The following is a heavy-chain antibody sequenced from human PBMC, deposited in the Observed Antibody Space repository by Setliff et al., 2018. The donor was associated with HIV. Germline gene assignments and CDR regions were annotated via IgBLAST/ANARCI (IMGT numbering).Heavy chain of an antibody. Sequence: SGGSLRLSCAASGFTFSTYSMDWVRQAPGKGLEWVSYISSSSSSIYYADSVKGRITISRDNAKNSLYLQMNSLRVEDTAVYYCARASNSFDIWGQGTMVTVSS. V-gene: IGHV3-48*01. CDR1: GFTFSTYS. CDR2: ISSSSSSI. J-gene: IGHJ3*02. CDR3: ARASNSFDI.